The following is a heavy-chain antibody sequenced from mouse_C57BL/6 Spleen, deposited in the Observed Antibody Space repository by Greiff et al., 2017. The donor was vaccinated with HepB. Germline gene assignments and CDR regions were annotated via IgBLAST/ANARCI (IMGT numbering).Heavy chain of an antibody. V-gene: IGHV1-80*01. D-gene: IGHD1-1*01. CDR3: ARGGDYYGSPFDY. CDR1: GYAFSSYW. CDR2: IYPGDGDT. Sequence: VKLQESGAELVKPGASVKISCKASGYAFSSYWMNWVKQRPGKGLEWIGQIYPGDGDTNYNGKFKGKATLTADKSSSTAYMQLSSLTSEDSAVYFCARGGDYYGSPFDYWGQVTTLTVSS. J-gene: IGHJ2*01.